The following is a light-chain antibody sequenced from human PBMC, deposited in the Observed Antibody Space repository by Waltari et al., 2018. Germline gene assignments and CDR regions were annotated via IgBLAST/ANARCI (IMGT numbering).Light chain of an antibody. CDR3: CSYAGSYTWV. CDR2: DVS. CDR1: SSAVGGYNY. Sequence: QSALTQPPSVSGSPGQSVTISCTGTSSAVGGYNYVSWYQQHPGKAPKLMIYDVSKRPSGVPDRFSGSKSGNTASLTISGLQAEDEADYYCCSYAGSYTWVFGGGTKLTVL. V-gene: IGLV2-11*01. J-gene: IGLJ3*02.